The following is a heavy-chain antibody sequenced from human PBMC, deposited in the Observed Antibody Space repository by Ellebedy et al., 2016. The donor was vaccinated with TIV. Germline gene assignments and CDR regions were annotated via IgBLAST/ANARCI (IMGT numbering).Heavy chain of an antibody. D-gene: IGHD6-13*01. Sequence: PGGSLRLSCAASGFTVSSNYMSWVRQAPGKGLEWVSVIYSGSDTYYADSVKGLFTISRDNSNNTLYLQMNSLRAEDTAVYYCASKRFGYSSTWYRGWYFDLWGRGTLVTVSS. CDR1: GFTVSSNY. CDR3: ASKRFGYSSTWYRGWYFDL. J-gene: IGHJ2*01. CDR2: IYSGSDT. V-gene: IGHV3-53*01.